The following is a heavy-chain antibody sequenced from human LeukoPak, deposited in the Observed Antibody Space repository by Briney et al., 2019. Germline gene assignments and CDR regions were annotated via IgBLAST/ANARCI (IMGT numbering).Heavy chain of an antibody. CDR2: IYYSGST. J-gene: IGHJ5*02. D-gene: IGHD2-15*01. CDR1: GGSITSYY. CDR3: ARGTRYCSGGSCYNWFDP. Sequence: SETLSLTCTVSGGSITSYYWSWIRQPSGKGLEWIGYIYYSGSTTYNPSLKSRVTISLDTSKNQFSLKLSSVTAADTAVYYCARGTRYCSGGSCYNWFDPWGQGTLVTVSS. V-gene: IGHV4-59*01.